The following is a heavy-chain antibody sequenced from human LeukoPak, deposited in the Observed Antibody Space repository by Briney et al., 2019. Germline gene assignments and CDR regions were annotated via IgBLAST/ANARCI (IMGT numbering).Heavy chain of an antibody. CDR3: ARQIASAGTAGFDL. Sequence: NPSETLSLTCTDSGGSISSYYWSWIRQPAGKGLEWIGRIYSTGSTNYNPSLKSRVTMSVDTSKNQFSLRLRSVTAADTAVYYCARQIASAGTAGFDLWGQGALVTVSS. J-gene: IGHJ4*02. D-gene: IGHD6-13*01. CDR2: IYSTGST. CDR1: GGSISSYY. V-gene: IGHV4-4*07.